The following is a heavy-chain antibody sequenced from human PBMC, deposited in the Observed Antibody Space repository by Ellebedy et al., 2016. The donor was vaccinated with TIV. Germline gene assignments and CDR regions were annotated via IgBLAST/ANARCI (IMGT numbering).Heavy chain of an antibody. CDR2: INHRDGSI. Sequence: AASVKVSCKASGYTFDNYYIHWVRQTPGQGLEWMGIINHRDGSIIYVQKFQDKVIMTRDTSTSTVYMELSSLKSEDTAVYYCARGSGTYGGDSGENFDYWGQGSLVTVSS. CDR3: ARGSGTYGGDSGENFDY. V-gene: IGHV1-46*02. J-gene: IGHJ4*02. CDR1: GYTFDNYY. D-gene: IGHD4-23*01.